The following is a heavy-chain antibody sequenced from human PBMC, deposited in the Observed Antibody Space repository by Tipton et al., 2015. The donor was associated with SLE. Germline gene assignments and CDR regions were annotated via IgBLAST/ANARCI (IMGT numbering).Heavy chain of an antibody. CDR1: GCSIDTAY. CDR2: IFYSGST. V-gene: IGHV4-59*01. CDR3: ARDEALGYFDS. D-gene: IGHD7-27*01. J-gene: IGHJ4*02. Sequence: TLSLTCTVSGCSIDTAYWSWIRQPPGKGLEWIGYIFYSGSTDYNPSLKSRVTMSIDTSKSQFSLKLSSVTAADTAVYYCARDEALGYFDSWGLGTLVTVSS.